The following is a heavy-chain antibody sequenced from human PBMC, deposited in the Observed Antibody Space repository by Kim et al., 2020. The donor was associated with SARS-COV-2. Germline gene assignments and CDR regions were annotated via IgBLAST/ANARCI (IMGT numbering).Heavy chain of an antibody. CDR2: PNSGGT. J-gene: IGHJ4*02. V-gene: IGHV1-2*02. Sequence: PNSGGTNYAQKFQGRVTMTRDTSISTAYMELSRLRSDDTAVYYCVCFDYWGQGTLVTVSS. CDR3: VCFDY.